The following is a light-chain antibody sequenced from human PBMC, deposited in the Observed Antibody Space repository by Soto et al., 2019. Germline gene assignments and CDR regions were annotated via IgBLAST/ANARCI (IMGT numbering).Light chain of an antibody. CDR2: GAS. CDR3: QQYGSSLTWT. J-gene: IGKJ1*01. CDR1: QSVSSN. Sequence: EIVFTQSPATLSVSPGERATLSCRASQSVSSNLAWYQQKPGQAPRLLIYGASSRANGIPDRFSGSGSGTDFTLTISRLEPEDFALYYCQQYGSSLTWTFGQGTKVDIK. V-gene: IGKV3-20*01.